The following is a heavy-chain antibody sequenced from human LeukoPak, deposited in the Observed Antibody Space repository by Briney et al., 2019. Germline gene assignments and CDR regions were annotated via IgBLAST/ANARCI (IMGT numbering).Heavy chain of an antibody. D-gene: IGHD3-22*01. CDR2: INPSGGST. Sequence: ASVKVSCKASGYTFTSYYMHWVRQAPGQGLEWMGIINPSGGSTSYAQKFQGRVTMTRDTSTSTVYMELSSLRSEDTAVYYCARLQRKYYHDSSGYIDYWGQGTLVTVSS. J-gene: IGHJ4*02. V-gene: IGHV1-46*01. CDR1: GYTFTSYY. CDR3: ARLQRKYYHDSSGYIDY.